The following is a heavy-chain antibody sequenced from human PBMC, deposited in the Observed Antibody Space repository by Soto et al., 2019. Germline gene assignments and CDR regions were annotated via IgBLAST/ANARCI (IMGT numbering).Heavy chain of an antibody. D-gene: IGHD3-22*01. V-gene: IGHV5-10-1*01. CDR3: AADASCYVSSGYSGTC. Sequence: GESLKISCQGSGYTFTNHWITWVRQMPGKGLEWMGRINPSASHTNYSPSFQCHVTTSVDKSISTAYLQWSSLKASDTAMYYWAADASCYVSSGYSGTCWGQGTLGTVAS. CDR1: GYTFTNHW. J-gene: IGHJ4*02. CDR2: INPSASHT.